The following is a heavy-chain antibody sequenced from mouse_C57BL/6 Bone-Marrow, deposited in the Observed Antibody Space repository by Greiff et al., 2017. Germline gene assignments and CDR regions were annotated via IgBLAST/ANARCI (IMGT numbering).Heavy chain of an antibody. D-gene: IGHD2-12*01. CDR1: GYTFTSYW. CDR2: IHPNSGST. Sequence: QVQLQQPGAELVKPGASVKLSCKASGYTFTSYWMHWVKQRPGQGLEWIGMIHPNSGSTNYNEKFKSKATLTVDKSSSTAYMQRSSLTSEDSAVYCCAGDSNDGAWFAYWGQGTVVTVTA. V-gene: IGHV1-64*01. J-gene: IGHJ3*01. CDR3: AGDSNDGAWFAY.